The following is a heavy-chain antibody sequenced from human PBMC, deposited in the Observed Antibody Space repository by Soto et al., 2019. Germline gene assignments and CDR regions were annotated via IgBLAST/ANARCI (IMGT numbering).Heavy chain of an antibody. J-gene: IGHJ6*02. CDR3: AREREGDGYTKYYYGMDV. CDR1: GGSFNGYY. D-gene: IGHD2-2*02. Sequence: SETLSLTCAVYGGSFNGYYWSWIRQPPGKGLEWIGEINHSGSTNYNPSLKSRVTISVDTSKNQFSLKLSSVTAADTAVYYCAREREGDGYTKYYYGMDVWGQGTTVTVSS. CDR2: INHSGST. V-gene: IGHV4-34*01.